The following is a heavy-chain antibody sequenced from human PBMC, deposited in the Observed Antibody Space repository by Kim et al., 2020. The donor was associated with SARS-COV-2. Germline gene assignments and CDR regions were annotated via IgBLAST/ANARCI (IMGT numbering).Heavy chain of an antibody. V-gene: IGHV4-59*09. Sequence: TNSTPSLKSRVTISVDPSKSQFSLKLSYVTAADTAVYYCARGSELVSHDYWGQGTLVTVSS. J-gene: IGHJ4*02. CDR3: ARGSELVSHDY. CDR2: T. D-gene: IGHD3-10*01.